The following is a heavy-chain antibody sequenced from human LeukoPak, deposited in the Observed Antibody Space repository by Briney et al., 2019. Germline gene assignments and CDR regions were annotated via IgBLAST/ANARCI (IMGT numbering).Heavy chain of an antibody. Sequence: PSETLSLTCNGSSGSISSYYWSWIRQPPGKGLEWIGYIYYSGSTNYNPSLKSRVTISVDTSKNQFSLKLSSVTAADTAVYYCARHGLYSGYADYYYYGMDVWGQGTTVTVSS. D-gene: IGHD5-12*01. CDR3: ARHGLYSGYADYYYYGMDV. CDR1: SGSISSYY. V-gene: IGHV4-59*08. CDR2: IYYSGST. J-gene: IGHJ6*02.